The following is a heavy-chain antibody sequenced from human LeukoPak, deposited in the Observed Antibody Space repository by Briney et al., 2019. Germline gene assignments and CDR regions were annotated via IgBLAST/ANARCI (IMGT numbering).Heavy chain of an antibody. CDR2: ISAYNGNT. Sequence: ASVKVPCKASGYTFSTYGITWVRQAPGQGLEWMGWISAYNGNTNYAEKIQGRVTMTTDTSTSTAYMELRSLRFDDTAVYYCARAGTTSSSTPDYWGQGTQVTVSS. V-gene: IGHV1-18*01. D-gene: IGHD6-6*01. CDR3: ARAGTTSSSTPDY. CDR1: GYTFSTYG. J-gene: IGHJ4*02.